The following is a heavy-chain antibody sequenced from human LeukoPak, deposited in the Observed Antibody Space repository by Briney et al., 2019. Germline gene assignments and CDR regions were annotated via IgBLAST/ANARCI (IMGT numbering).Heavy chain of an antibody. Sequence: ASVKVSCKASGYTFTSYYMHWVRQAPGRGLEWMGIINPSGGSTSYAQKFQGRVTMTRDMSTSTVYMELSSLRAEDTAVYYCANLLRWEPYWGQGTLVTVSS. CDR3: ANLLRWEPY. CDR2: INPSGGST. V-gene: IGHV1-46*01. D-gene: IGHD4-23*01. J-gene: IGHJ4*02. CDR1: GYTFTSYY.